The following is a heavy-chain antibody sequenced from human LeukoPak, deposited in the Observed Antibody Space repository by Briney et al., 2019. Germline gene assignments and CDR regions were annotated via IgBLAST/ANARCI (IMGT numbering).Heavy chain of an antibody. CDR1: GGPFSSFH. CDR3: ARHLSGDYPIFDY. CDR2: IYTSGST. J-gene: IGHJ4*02. V-gene: IGHV4-4*07. D-gene: IGHD4-17*01. Sequence: SETLSLTCTVSGGPFSSFHWSWIRQPAGKGLEWLGLIYTSGSTNYSPSLKSRLTMSVDASKHQFSLKLSSVTAADTAVYYCARHLSGDYPIFDYWGQGTLVTVSS.